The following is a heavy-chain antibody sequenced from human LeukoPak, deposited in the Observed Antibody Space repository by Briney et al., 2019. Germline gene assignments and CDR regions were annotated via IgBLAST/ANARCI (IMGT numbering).Heavy chain of an antibody. D-gene: IGHD4-17*01. V-gene: IGHV4-34*01. J-gene: IGHJ4*02. CDR3: AGGESDDYGAKGDY. CDR1: GGSFSGYY. CDR2: INHSGST. Sequence: TSETLSLTCAVYGGSFSGYYWSWIRQPPGKGLEWIGEINHSGSTNYNPSLKSRVTISVDTSKNQFSLKLSSVTAADTAVYYCAGGESDDYGAKGDYWGQGTLVTVSS.